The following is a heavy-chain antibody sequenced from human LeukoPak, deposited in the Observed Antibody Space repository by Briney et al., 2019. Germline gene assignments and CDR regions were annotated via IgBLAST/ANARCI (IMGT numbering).Heavy chain of an antibody. CDR2: ISWDGGSP. CDR1: GFTFDNYG. V-gene: IGHV3-43D*03. D-gene: IGHD3-10*01. J-gene: IGHJ4*02. CDR3: AKGSWFGELSDDFDY. Sequence: GGSLRLSCAASGFTFDNYGMHWVRHAPEKGLEWVSLISWDGGSPYYADSVKGRFTISRDNSKNSLFLQMDSLKTEDTAFYYCAKGSWFGELSDDFDYWGQGTLVTVSS.